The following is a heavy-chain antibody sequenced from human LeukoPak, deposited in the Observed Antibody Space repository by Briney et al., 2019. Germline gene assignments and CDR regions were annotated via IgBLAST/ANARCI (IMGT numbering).Heavy chain of an antibody. CDR2: ISNDGSNK. J-gene: IGHJ4*02. CDR3: ARDLVGAYPFDY. V-gene: IGHV3-30*03. Sequence: GGSLRFSCAASGFTFSSYGMHWVRQAPGKGLEWVAVISNDGSNKYYADSVKGRFTISRDNAKNSLYLQMNSLRAEDTAVYYCARDLVGAYPFDYWGQGTLVTVSS. CDR1: GFTFSSYG. D-gene: IGHD1-26*01.